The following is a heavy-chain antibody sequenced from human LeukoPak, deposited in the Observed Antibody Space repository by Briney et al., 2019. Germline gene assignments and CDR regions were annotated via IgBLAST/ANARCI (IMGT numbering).Heavy chain of an antibody. CDR1: GFTFSDYY. J-gene: IGHJ4*02. D-gene: IGHD6-13*01. CDR2: LSSSGNTI. Sequence: GGPLRLSCAASGFTFSDYYMNWIRQAPGKGLEGVSYLSSSGNTIYYADSVKGRFTISRDNAKNSLYLEMNSLRAEDTAVYYCARRTPGNIAAALDFWGQGTLVTVSS. CDR3: ARRTPGNIAAALDF. V-gene: IGHV3-11*01.